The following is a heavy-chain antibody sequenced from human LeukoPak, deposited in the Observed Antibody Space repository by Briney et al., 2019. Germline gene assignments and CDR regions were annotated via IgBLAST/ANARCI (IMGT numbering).Heavy chain of an antibody. CDR1: GFTFSSYS. Sequence: PGGSLRLSCAASGFTFSSYSMNWVRQAPGKGLEWVSYISSSSTIYYADSVKGRFTISRDNAKNSLYLQMNSLRAEDTAVYYCARDLSGSYFDFDYWGQGTLVTVSS. D-gene: IGHD1-26*01. CDR3: ARDLSGSYFDFDY. CDR2: ISSSSTI. V-gene: IGHV3-48*04. J-gene: IGHJ4*02.